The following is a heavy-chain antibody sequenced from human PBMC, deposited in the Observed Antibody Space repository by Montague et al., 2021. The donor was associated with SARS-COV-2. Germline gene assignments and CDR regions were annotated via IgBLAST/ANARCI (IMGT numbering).Heavy chain of an antibody. CDR3: AKGSATVTTLDAFDI. CDR2: INWDGGST. Sequence: SLRLSCAASGFTFDDYAMHWVRQAPGKGLEWVCVINWDGGSTYYVDSVKGRFTISRDNSKKSLYLQMNSLRAGDTALYYCAKGSATVTTLDAFDIWGQGTMVTVSS. J-gene: IGHJ3*02. V-gene: IGHV3-43D*03. CDR1: GFTFDDYA. D-gene: IGHD4-17*01.